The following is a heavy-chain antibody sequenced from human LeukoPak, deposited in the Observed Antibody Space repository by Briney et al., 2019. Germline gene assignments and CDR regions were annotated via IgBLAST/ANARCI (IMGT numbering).Heavy chain of an antibody. CDR3: ANPSIAARKGSNWFDP. Sequence: GGSLRVSCAASGFTFSSYAMSWVRQAPGNGLEWVSAISGSGGSTYYADSVKGRFTISRDNSKNTLYLQMNSLRAEDTAVYYCANPSIAARKGSNWFDPWGQGTLVTVSS. CDR1: GFTFSSYA. CDR2: ISGSGGST. D-gene: IGHD6-6*01. V-gene: IGHV3-23*01. J-gene: IGHJ5*02.